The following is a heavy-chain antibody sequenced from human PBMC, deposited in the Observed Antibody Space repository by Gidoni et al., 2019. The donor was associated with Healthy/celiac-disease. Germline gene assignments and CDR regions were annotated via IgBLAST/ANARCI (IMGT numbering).Heavy chain of an antibody. CDR2: ISYDGSNK. D-gene: IGHD5-18*01. CDR3: ARDLVTPVQDYYYYYGMDV. Sequence: QVQLVESGGGVVQPGRSLRLSCAASGFTFRSYAMHWVRQAPGKGLEWVAVISYDGSNKYYADSVKGRFTISRDNSKNTLYLQMNSLRAEDTAVYYCARDLVTPVQDYYYYYGMDVWGQGTTVTVSS. J-gene: IGHJ6*02. CDR1: GFTFRSYA. V-gene: IGHV3-30-3*01.